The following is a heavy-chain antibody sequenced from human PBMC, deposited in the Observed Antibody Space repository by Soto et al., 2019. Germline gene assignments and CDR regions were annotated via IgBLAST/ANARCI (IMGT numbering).Heavy chain of an antibody. D-gene: IGHD4-17*01. CDR1: GFTFSNAW. CDR3: TTNYGDYWLDAFDI. V-gene: IGHV3-15*01. Sequence: EVQLVESGGGLVKPGGSLRLSCAASGFTFSNAWMSWVRQAPGKGLEWVGRIKSKTDGGTTDYAAPVKGRFTISIDDSKNTMNMQMNSLKTEDTAVYYCTTNYGDYWLDAFDIWGQGTMVTVSS. J-gene: IGHJ3*02. CDR2: IKSKTDGGTT.